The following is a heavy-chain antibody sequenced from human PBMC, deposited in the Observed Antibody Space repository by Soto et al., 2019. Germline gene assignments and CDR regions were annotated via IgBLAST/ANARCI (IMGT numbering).Heavy chain of an antibody. Sequence: SETLSLTCAVYGGSFSGYYRSWIRQPPGKGLEWIGEINHSGSTNYNPSLKSRVTISVDTSKNQFSLKLSSVTAADTDVYYCARVGTNGVYIQDYGAFDIWGQGTMVTVSS. D-gene: IGHD2-8*01. J-gene: IGHJ3*02. CDR2: INHSGST. CDR1: GGSFSGYY. V-gene: IGHV4-34*01. CDR3: ARVGTNGVYIQDYGAFDI.